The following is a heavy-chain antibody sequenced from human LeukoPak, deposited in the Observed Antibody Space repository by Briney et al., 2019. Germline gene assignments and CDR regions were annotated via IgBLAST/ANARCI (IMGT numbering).Heavy chain of an antibody. CDR3: ARGLSRVGAPNDC. Sequence: PSETLSLTCAVYGGSFSGYYWSWVRQPPGKGLEWIGEINHSGSTNYNPSLKSRVTISVDTSKNQFSLTLSSVTAADTAVYYCARGLSRVGAPNDCGGRGTLVPVSS. D-gene: IGHD1-26*01. CDR2: INHSGST. J-gene: IGHJ4*02. CDR1: GGSFSGYY. V-gene: IGHV4-34*01.